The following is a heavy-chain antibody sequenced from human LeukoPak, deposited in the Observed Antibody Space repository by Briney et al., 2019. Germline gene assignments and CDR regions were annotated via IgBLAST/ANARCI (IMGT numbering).Heavy chain of an antibody. D-gene: IGHD1-26*01. Sequence: PSETLFLTCTVSGGSISSYYWSWIRQPPGKGLEWIGYIYYSGSTNYNPSLKSRVTISVDTSKNQFSLKLSSVTAADTAVYYCARFRERYYYYYGMDVWGQGTMVTVSS. J-gene: IGHJ6*02. V-gene: IGHV4-59*01. CDR3: ARFRERYYYYYGMDV. CDR1: GGSISSYY. CDR2: IYYSGST.